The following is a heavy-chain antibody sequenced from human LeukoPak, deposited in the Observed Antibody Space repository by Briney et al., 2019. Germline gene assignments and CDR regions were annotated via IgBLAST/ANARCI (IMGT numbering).Heavy chain of an antibody. CDR3: AKGDDFWSGYDV. J-gene: IGHJ4*02. D-gene: IGHD3-3*01. V-gene: IGHV3-9*03. CDR1: GFTFDDYA. CDR2: ISLNSCSI. Sequence: GRSLRLSCAASGFTFDDYAMHWVRQAPGKGLELVSVISLNSCSIVYSDSVKGRFSNSRENANNSLYLQMYSLRTEDMALYYCAKGDDFWSGYDVWGERPLVTVSS.